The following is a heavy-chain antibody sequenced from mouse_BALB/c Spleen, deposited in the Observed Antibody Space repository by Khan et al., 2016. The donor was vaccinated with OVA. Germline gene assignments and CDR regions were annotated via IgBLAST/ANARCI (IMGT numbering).Heavy chain of an antibody. J-gene: IGHJ4*01. V-gene: IGHV9-3-1*01. Sequence: QIQLVQSGPELTKPGETVKISCKASGHTFTNFGMNWVKQAPGKGLKWMGWINTYTGEPTYADDFNGRFAFSLEASSSTAYLQINNLTTEDTATYFCARSPYFSYAMDNWGQGTSVTVSS. D-gene: IGHD2-10*01. CDR1: GHTFTNFG. CDR2: INTYTGEP. CDR3: ARSPYFSYAMDN.